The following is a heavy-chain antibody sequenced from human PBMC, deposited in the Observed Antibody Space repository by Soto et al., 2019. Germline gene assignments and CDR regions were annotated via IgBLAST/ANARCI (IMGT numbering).Heavy chain of an antibody. Sequence: QLQLQESGPGLVKPSETLSLTCTVSGGSFSSSTYYWGWIRQPPGKGLEWIGSMYSGVNTYYNPSPNSGVTVSVDTSRNHFSLKLTSVTAADTAMYYCARQPYDSTGYYYGAWGQGTLVTGSS. CDR3: ARQPYDSTGYYYGA. D-gene: IGHD3-22*01. V-gene: IGHV4-39*01. J-gene: IGHJ5*02. CDR2: MYSGVNT. CDR1: GGSFSSSTYY.